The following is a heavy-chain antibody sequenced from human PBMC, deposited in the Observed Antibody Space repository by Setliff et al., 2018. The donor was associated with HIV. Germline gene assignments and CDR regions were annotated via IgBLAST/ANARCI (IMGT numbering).Heavy chain of an antibody. Sequence: ASVNVSCKTSGYTFTSHTIHWVRQAPGQGLEWMGWINAGNGNTKYSQKFQSRVTITRDTSATTAFMELSSLTSEDTAVYHCARDGCDSNRCYVYNWFDPWGQGTLVTVS. J-gene: IGHJ5*02. CDR1: GYTFTSHT. V-gene: IGHV1-3*01. CDR2: INAGNGNT. CDR3: ARDGCDSNRCYVYNWFDP. D-gene: IGHD2-2*01.